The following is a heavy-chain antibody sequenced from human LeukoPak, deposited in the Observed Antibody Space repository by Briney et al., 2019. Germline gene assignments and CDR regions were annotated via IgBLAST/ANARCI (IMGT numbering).Heavy chain of an antibody. D-gene: IGHD2-15*01. J-gene: IGHJ4*02. CDR2: ISSSSSTI. V-gene: IGHV3-48*04. CDR1: GFTFSSYS. CDR3: ARDKPVVAALNFDY. Sequence: PGGSLRLSCAASGFTFSSYSMNWVRQAPGKGLEWVSYISSSSSTIYYADSVKGRFTISRDNAKNSLYLQMNSLRAEDTAVYYCARDKPVVAALNFDYWGQGTLVTVSS.